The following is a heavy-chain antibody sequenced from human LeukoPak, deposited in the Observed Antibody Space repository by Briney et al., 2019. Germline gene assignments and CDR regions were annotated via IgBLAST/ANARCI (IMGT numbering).Heavy chain of an antibody. CDR3: AKAGNIRFDY. CDR2: LSSTNRYI. CDR1: GFTFNTYT. Sequence: GGSLRLSCAASGFTFNTYTMNWVRQAPGKGLERVSSLSSTNRYIYYSDSVKGRFSIARDNAKNSLYLQMNSLRAEDTAVYYCAKAGNIRFDYWGQGTLVTVSS. V-gene: IGHV3-21*04. J-gene: IGHJ4*02. D-gene: IGHD2/OR15-2a*01.